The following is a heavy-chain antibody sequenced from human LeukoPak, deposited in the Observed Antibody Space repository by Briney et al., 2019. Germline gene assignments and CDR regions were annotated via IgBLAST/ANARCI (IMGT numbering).Heavy chain of an antibody. Sequence: SETLSLTCTVSGGSISSYSWNWIRQPPPNGLQRIGRIYGGNTYYNPSLMSRVTISFGTSKNHLSLKLTSVTAADTAVYYCASHIYCNSTSCYDYWGQGTLVTVSS. J-gene: IGHJ4*02. CDR1: GGSISSYS. V-gene: IGHV4-59*08. CDR2: IYGGNT. CDR3: ASHIYCNSTSCYDY. D-gene: IGHD2-2*01.